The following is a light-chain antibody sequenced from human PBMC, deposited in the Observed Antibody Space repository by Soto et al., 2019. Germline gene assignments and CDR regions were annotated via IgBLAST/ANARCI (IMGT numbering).Light chain of an antibody. Sequence: DIQMNLSPSTLSASVGDRVTITCRASQSISSWLAWYQQKPGKAPKLLIYKASSLESGVPSRFSGSGSGTEFTLTISSLQPDDFATYYCQQYNSYSMTFGQGTKVDIK. CDR1: QSISSW. CDR2: KAS. J-gene: IGKJ1*01. CDR3: QQYNSYSMT. V-gene: IGKV1-5*03.